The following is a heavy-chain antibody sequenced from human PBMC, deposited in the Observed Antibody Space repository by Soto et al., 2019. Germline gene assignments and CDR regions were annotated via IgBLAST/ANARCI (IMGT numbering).Heavy chain of an antibody. CDR1: GGSISSYY. CDR3: ARGPHITMVRGVAFDY. Sequence: PSETLSLTCTVSGGSISSYYWGWIRQPPGKGLEWIGYIYYSGSTNYSPSLKSRVTISVDTSKNQFSLKLRSVTTADTAVYYCARGPHITMVRGVAFDYWGQGTLVTVSS. V-gene: IGHV4-59*01. CDR2: IYYSGST. D-gene: IGHD3-10*01. J-gene: IGHJ4*02.